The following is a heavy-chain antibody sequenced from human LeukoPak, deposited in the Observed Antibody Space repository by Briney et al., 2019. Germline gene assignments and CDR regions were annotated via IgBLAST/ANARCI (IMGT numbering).Heavy chain of an antibody. Sequence: GGSLRLSCAASGFTFSSHDMHWVRQAPGKGLEWVSGIGITGDTYYPGSVKGRFTISRENAKNSLYLQMNSLRAGDTAVYYCAKDHSKIQPFDYWGQGTLVTVSS. D-gene: IGHD5-18*01. CDR3: AKDHSKIQPFDY. V-gene: IGHV3-13*01. CDR2: IGITGDT. J-gene: IGHJ4*02. CDR1: GFTFSSHD.